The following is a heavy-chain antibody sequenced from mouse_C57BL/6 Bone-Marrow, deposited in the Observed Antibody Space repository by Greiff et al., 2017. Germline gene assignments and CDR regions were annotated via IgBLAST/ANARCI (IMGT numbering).Heavy chain of an antibody. CDR2: IDPSDSYT. D-gene: IGHD2-5*01. V-gene: IGHV1-69*01. J-gene: IGHJ2*01. CDR3: AAYYSNYVDY. Sequence: QVQLQQPGAELVMPGASVKLSCKASGYTFTSYWMHWVKQRPGQGLEWIGEIDPSDSYTNYNQKFKGKSTLTVDKSSSTAYMQLSSLTSEDSAVYYCAAYYSNYVDYWGQGTTLTDSS. CDR1: GYTFTSYW.